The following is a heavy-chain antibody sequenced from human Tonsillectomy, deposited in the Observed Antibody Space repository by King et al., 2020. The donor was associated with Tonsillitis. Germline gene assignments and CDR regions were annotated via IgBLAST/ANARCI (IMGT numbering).Heavy chain of an antibody. Sequence: VQLVQSGGGLVQPGGSLRLSCAASGFTFSTYDMHWVRQATGKGLEWVSAIGTGGDTYYPDSVKGRFTISRENAKNSLYLQVNSLRAEDTAVYYCAREGSTLGGSWDDWYFDLWGRGTLVTVSS. CDR3: AREGSTLGGSWDDWYFDL. CDR2: IGTGGDT. V-gene: IGHV3-13*01. CDR1: GFTFSTYD. D-gene: IGHD6-13*01. J-gene: IGHJ2*01.